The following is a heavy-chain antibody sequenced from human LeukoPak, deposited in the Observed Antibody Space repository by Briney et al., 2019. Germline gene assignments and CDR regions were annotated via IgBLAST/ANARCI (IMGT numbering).Heavy chain of an antibody. V-gene: IGHV4-34*01. D-gene: IGHD5-18*01. CDR3: ARQEGGYSYGYYYYGMDV. CDR2: INHSGST. Sequence: PSETLSLTCAVYGGSFSGYYWSWIRQPPGKGLEWIGEINHSGSTNYNPSLKSRVAISVDTSKNQFSLKLSSVTAADTAVYYCARQEGGYSYGYYYYGMDVWGQGTTVTVSS. CDR1: GGSFSGYY. J-gene: IGHJ6*02.